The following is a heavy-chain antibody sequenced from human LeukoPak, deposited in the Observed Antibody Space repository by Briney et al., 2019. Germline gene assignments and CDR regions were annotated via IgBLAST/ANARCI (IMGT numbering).Heavy chain of an antibody. CDR1: GGSISSGDYY. CDR3: ASLYYCGSGTHAFDI. D-gene: IGHD3-10*01. J-gene: IGHJ3*02. CDR2: IYYSGST. Sequence: SETLSLTCTVSGGSISSGDYYRSWIRQPPGKGLEWIGYIYYSGSTYYNPSLKSRVTISVDTSKNQFSLKLSSVTAADTAVYYCASLYYCGSGTHAFDIWGQGTMVTVSS. V-gene: IGHV4-30-4*01.